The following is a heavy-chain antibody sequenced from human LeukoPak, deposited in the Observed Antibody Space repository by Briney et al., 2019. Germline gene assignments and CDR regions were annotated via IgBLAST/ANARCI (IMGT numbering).Heavy chain of an antibody. CDR3: ARDYFDSTNYPQTYYYYYMDV. V-gene: IGHV3-7*01. J-gene: IGHJ6*03. CDR2: IKEDGTEK. CDR1: EFSFSTYW. Sequence: GGSLRLSCAASEFSFSTYWMSWVRQAPGKGLEWVANIKEDGTEKYYVGSVKGRFTISRDNAKKSLYLQMNSLRAEDTAIYYCARDYFDSTNYPQTYYYYYMDVWGKGTTVTVSS. D-gene: IGHD3-22*01.